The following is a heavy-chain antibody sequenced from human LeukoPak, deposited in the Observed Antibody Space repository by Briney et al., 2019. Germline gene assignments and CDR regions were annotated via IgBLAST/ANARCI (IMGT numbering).Heavy chain of an antibody. D-gene: IGHD5-12*01. J-gene: IGHJ3*02. V-gene: IGHV1-18*01. CDR3: ARRFRALSGGGDHDAFDI. CDR2: ISAYNGNT. CDR1: GYTFTSYG. Sequence: ASVKVSCKASGYTFTSYGISWVRQAPGQGLEWMGWISAYNGNTNYAQKLQGRVTMTTDTSTSTVYMELSSLRSEDTAVYYCARRFRALSGGGDHDAFDIWGQGTMVTVSS.